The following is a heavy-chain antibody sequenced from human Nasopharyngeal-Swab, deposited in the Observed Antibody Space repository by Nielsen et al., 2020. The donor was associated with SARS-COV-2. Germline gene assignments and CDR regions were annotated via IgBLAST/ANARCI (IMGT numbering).Heavy chain of an antibody. CDR2: INPNSGGT. J-gene: IGHJ6*02. CDR1: GYTFTGYY. D-gene: IGHD2-21*02. V-gene: IGHV1-2*02. Sequence: ASVKVSCKASGYTFTGYYMHWVRQAPGQGLGWMGWINPNSGGTNYAQKFQGRVTMTRDTSISTAYMELSRLRSDDTAVYYCARLLAYCGGDCYSGSYYYYGMDVWGQGTTVTVSS. CDR3: ARLLAYCGGDCYSGSYYYYGMDV.